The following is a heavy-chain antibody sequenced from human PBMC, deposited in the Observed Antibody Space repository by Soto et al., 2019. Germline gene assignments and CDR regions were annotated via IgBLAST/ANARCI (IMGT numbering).Heavy chain of an antibody. CDR1: GGTFSSYA. J-gene: IGHJ6*02. Sequence: QVQLVKSGAEVKKPGSSVKVSCKASGGTFSSYAISWVRQAPGQGLEWMGGIIPIFGTANYAQKFQGRVTITADESTSTAYMDLSSLRSEDTAVYYCARGITGTVSYYYGMDVWGQGTTVTVSS. D-gene: IGHD1-20*01. CDR3: ARGITGTVSYYYGMDV. V-gene: IGHV1-69*12. CDR2: IIPIFGTA.